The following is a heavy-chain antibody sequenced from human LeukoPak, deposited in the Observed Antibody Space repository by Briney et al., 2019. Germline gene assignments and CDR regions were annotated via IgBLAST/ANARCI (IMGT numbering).Heavy chain of an antibody. CDR3: ARGKEKWLDHFDY. CDR2: ISTTSSTI. D-gene: IGHD6-19*01. Sequence: GGSLRLSCAASGFTFSSYGMNWVRRAPGKGLEWGSYISTTSSTIYYADSVKGRFTMSRDNAKSSLYLQIDSLRDEDTAVYYCARGKEKWLDHFDYWGQGSLVTVSS. CDR1: GFTFSSYG. J-gene: IGHJ4*02. V-gene: IGHV3-48*02.